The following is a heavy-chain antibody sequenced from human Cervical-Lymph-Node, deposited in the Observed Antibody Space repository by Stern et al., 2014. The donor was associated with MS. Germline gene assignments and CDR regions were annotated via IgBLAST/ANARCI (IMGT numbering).Heavy chain of an antibody. Sequence: EVQLVESGGGLIQPGGSLRLSCAASGFTVSSNYMSWVRQAPEKGLEWVSVIYSAGSTYHADSVKGRFTISRDNSKNTVYLQMNSLRAEDTAVYYYARDTGIAAGDQYYYGMDVWGQGTTVTVSS. CDR3: ARDTGIAAGDQYYYGMDV. J-gene: IGHJ6*02. D-gene: IGHD6-13*01. CDR1: GFTVSSNY. CDR2: IYSAGST. V-gene: IGHV3-53*01.